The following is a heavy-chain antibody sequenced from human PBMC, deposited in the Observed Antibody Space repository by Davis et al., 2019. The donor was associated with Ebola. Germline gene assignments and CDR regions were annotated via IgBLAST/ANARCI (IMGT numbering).Heavy chain of an antibody. CDR1: GGSISSYY. CDR3: ARIGSSSWPTYYGMDV. Sequence: SETLSLTCTVSGGSISSYYWSWIRQPPGKGLEWIGEIYHSGSTNYNPSLKSRVTISVDTSKNQFSLKLSSVTAADTAVYYCARIGSSSWPTYYGMDVWGQGTTVTVSS. V-gene: IGHV4-34*01. D-gene: IGHD6-13*01. J-gene: IGHJ6*02. CDR2: IYHSGST.